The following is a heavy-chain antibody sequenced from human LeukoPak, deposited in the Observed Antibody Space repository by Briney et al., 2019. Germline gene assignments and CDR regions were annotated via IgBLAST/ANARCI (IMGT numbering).Heavy chain of an antibody. CDR2: INPNSGGT. D-gene: IGHD5-18*01. V-gene: IGHV1-2*02. CDR3: AREGPVDTAMVKAFDY. Sequence: GASVKVSCKASGYTFTSYGISWVRQAPGQGLEWMGWINPNSGGTKYAQNFQGRVTMTRDTSISTAYMELSRLRSDDTAVYYCAREGPVDTAMVKAFDYWGQGTLVTVSS. J-gene: IGHJ4*02. CDR1: GYTFTSYG.